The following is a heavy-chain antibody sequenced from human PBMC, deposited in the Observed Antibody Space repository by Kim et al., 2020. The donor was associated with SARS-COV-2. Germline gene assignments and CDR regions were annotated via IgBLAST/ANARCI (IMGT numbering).Heavy chain of an antibody. Sequence: ASVKVSCKASGYTFTSYGISWVRQAPGQGLEWMGWISAYNGNTNYAQKLQGRVTMTTDTSTSTAYMELRSLRSDDTAVYYCARTLPPHYTSHLLDYWGQGTLVTVSS. CDR1: GYTFTSYG. V-gene: IGHV1-18*01. D-gene: IGHD3-3*01. J-gene: IGHJ4*02. CDR2: ISAYNGNT. CDR3: ARTLPPHYTSHLLDY.